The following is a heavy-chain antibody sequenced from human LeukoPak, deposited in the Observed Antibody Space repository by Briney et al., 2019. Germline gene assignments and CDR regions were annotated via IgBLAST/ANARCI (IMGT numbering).Heavy chain of an antibody. D-gene: IGHD1-26*01. J-gene: IGHJ4*02. CDR3: ARSGSASYHNPHFDY. V-gene: IGHV4-4*07. CDR1: GGSISSYY. Sequence: SETLSLTCTVSGGSISSYYWSWIRQPAGKGLEWIGRIYTSGSTNYNPSLKSRVTMSVDTSKNQYSLKLSSMTAADTAVYYCARSGSASYHNPHFDYWGQGTLVTVSS. CDR2: IYTSGST.